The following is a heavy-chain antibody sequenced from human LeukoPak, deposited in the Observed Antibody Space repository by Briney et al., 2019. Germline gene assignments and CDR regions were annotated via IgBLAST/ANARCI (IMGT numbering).Heavy chain of an antibody. J-gene: IGHJ4*02. V-gene: IGHV3-23*01. CDR2: MSGSSGST. Sequence: GGSLRPSCAASGFTFSSYAMSWVRQAPGKGLAWVSTMSGSSGSTYYADSVKGRFTISRDNSKNTLYLQANSLRADDTAVYYCAKGPEQGTFDYWGQGTLVTFSS. CDR3: AKGPEQGTFDY. D-gene: IGHD1/OR15-1a*01. CDR1: GFTFSSYA.